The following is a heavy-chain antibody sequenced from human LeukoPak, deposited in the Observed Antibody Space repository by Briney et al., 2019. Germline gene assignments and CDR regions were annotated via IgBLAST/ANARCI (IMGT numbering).Heavy chain of an antibody. CDR3: ARDYTAMADFDY. CDR2: IYYSGST. CDR1: GGSISSSSYY. Sequence: SETLSPTCTVSGGSISSSSYYWGWIRQPPGKGLEWIGSIYYSGSTYYNPSLKSRVTISVDTSKNQFSLKLSSVTAADTAVYYCARDYTAMADFDYWGQGTLVTVSS. D-gene: IGHD5-18*01. V-gene: IGHV4-39*07. J-gene: IGHJ4*02.